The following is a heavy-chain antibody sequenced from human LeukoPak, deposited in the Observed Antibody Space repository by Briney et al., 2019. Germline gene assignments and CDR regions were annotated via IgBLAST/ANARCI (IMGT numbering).Heavy chain of an antibody. CDR3: ARERSFDTAMDPLDY. D-gene: IGHD5-18*01. CDR1: GFTFSSYG. CDR2: IWYDGSDK. V-gene: IGHV3-33*01. J-gene: IGHJ4*02. Sequence: PGGSLRLSCAASGFTFSSYGMHWVRQAPGNGLEWVAVIWYDGSDKYYADSVKGRFTISRDNSKNTLYLQMNSLRAEDTAVYYCARERSFDTAMDPLDYWGQGTLVTVS.